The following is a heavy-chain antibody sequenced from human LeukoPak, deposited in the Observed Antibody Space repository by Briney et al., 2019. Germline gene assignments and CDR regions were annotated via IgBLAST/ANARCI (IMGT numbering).Heavy chain of an antibody. CDR3: ARVRSSGWGKNFDY. CDR1: GGSFSGYY. J-gene: IGHJ4*02. CDR2: IYTSGGT. V-gene: IGHV4-59*10. Sequence: SETLSLTCAVYGGSFSGYYWSWIRQPAGEGLEWIGRIYTSGGTNYNPSLKSRVTISVDTSKNQFSLRLSSVTAADTAVYYCARVRSSGWGKNFDYWGQGTLVTVSS. D-gene: IGHD6-19*01.